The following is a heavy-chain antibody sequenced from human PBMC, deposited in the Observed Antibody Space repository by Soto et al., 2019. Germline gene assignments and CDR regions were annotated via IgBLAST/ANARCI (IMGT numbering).Heavy chain of an antibody. D-gene: IGHD6-6*01. J-gene: IGHJ6*02. CDR3: GREHITSSGPGYYGTDV. V-gene: IGHV3-13*01. Sequence: GGSLRLSCAASGFTFSSYDMHWVRQAPGKGLEWVSAIGIAGDTYYAGSVKGRFTISRENAENSLYLQMSSLTAGDTAVYYCGREHITSSGPGYYGTDVWGQGTTVTV. CDR1: GFTFSSYD. CDR2: IGIAGDT.